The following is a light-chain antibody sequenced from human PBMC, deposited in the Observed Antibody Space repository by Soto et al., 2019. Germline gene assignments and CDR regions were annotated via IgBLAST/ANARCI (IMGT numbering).Light chain of an antibody. Sequence: ENVLTQSPATLSLTKGERATLYCRASQSLSRNYLAWYQQIPGQAPRLLMYGATNRATGTPDRFSGSGSGTDFTLTISILEPEDFAVYYCQQYGISPTFGQGTRLEIK. CDR1: QSLSRNY. J-gene: IGKJ5*01. CDR3: QQYGISPT. CDR2: GAT. V-gene: IGKV3-20*01.